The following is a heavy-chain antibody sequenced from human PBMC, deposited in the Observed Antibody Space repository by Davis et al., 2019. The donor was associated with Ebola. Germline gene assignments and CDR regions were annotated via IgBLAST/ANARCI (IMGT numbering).Heavy chain of an antibody. CDR2: INHSGST. D-gene: IGHD1-20*01. CDR3: ARDPITGTTGYYYYGMDV. J-gene: IGHJ6*02. V-gene: IGHV4-34*01. CDR1: GFTFSSYS. Sequence: WGSLRLSCAASGFTFSSYSMNWVRQPPGKGLEWIGEINHSGSTNYNPSLKSRVTMSVDTSKNQFSLKLSSATAADTAVYYCARDPITGTTGYYYYGMDVWGQGTTVTVSS.